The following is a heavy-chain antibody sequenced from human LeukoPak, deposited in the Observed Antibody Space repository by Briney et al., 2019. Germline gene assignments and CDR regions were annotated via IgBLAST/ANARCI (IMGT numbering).Heavy chain of an antibody. V-gene: IGHV4-59*01. D-gene: IGHD2-15*01. Sequence: SETLSLTCTVSGGSISGYYWSWIRQPPGKGLEWLGYIHSTGSTNYNPSLKSRVTISVDTSKNEFSLKLSSVTAADTAVYYCARYYCTGGTCYHFDYWGQGNLVTVSS. J-gene: IGHJ4*02. CDR1: GGSISGYY. CDR2: IHSTGST. CDR3: ARYYCTGGTCYHFDY.